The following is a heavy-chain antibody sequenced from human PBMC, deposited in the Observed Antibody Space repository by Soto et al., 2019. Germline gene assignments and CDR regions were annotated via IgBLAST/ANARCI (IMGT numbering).Heavy chain of an antibody. Sequence: QVQLQESGPGLVKPSQTLSLTCTVSGGSISSGDYYWSWIRQPPGKGLEWIGYIYYSGSTYYNPSLKSRVTISVDTSKNQFSLKLSSVTAADTAVYYCARGQGGEYYYDSSGYERGPTFDYWGQGTLVTVSS. V-gene: IGHV4-30-4*01. CDR2: IYYSGST. CDR3: ARGQGGEYYYDSSGYERGPTFDY. CDR1: GGSISSGDYY. J-gene: IGHJ4*02. D-gene: IGHD3-22*01.